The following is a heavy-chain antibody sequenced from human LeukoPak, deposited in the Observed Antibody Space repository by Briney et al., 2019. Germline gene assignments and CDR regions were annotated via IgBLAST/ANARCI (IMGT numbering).Heavy chain of an antibody. CDR1: GLTFSSYW. CDR3: ARDSNRGPYSSHAFDI. Sequence: GGSLRLSCAASGLTFSSYWMDWVRHAPGKGLVWVSRINSVGSSTIYADSVKGRFTISRDNAKNTLYLQMNSLRAEDTAVYYCARDSNRGPYSSHAFDIWGQGTMVTVSS. CDR2: INSVGSST. V-gene: IGHV3-74*01. J-gene: IGHJ3*02. D-gene: IGHD6-19*01.